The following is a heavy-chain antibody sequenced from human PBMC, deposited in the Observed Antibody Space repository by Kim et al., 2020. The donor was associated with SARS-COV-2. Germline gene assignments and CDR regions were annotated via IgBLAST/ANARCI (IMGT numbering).Heavy chain of an antibody. CDR2: ISYDGNTK. V-gene: IGHV3-30-3*01. CDR3: ARAGYSSIWYYFDY. CDR1: GFTFSSYT. D-gene: IGHD6-13*01. J-gene: IGHJ4*02. Sequence: GSLRLSCAASGFTFSSYTMYWVRQAPGKGLEWVAVISYDGNTKYYADSVKGRFTISRDNSKNTLYLQMNSLRPEDTAIFYCARAGYSSIWYYFDYWGQGTLVTVSS.